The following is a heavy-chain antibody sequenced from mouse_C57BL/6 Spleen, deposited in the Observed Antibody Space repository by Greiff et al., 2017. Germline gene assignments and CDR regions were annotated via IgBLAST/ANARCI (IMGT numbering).Heavy chain of an antibody. D-gene: IGHD1-1*01. J-gene: IGHJ2*01. Sequence: VQLQQPGAELVQPGASVKLSCKASGYTFTSYWMHWVKQRPGQGLEWIGMIHPNSGSTNYNEKFKSKATLTVDKSSSTASMQLSSLTSEDSAVYYCARWITTVVATDYWGQGTTLTVSS. CDR1: GYTFTSYW. V-gene: IGHV1-64*01. CDR2: IHPNSGST. CDR3: ARWITTVVATDY.